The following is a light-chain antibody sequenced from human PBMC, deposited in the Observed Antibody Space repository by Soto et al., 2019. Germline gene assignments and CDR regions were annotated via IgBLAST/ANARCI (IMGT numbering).Light chain of an antibody. CDR3: QQYYTTLPT. J-gene: IGKJ1*01. V-gene: IGKV4-1*01. CDR1: QSVLYSSNNKNY. CDR2: WAS. Sequence: DIVMTQSPDSLAVSLGERATINCKSSQSVLYSSNNKNYLAWYQQKPGQPTKLVIYWASTRESGVPDRFSGSGSGSYFTLTISSLQAEDLAVYYCQQYYTTLPTFGQGTKVEIK.